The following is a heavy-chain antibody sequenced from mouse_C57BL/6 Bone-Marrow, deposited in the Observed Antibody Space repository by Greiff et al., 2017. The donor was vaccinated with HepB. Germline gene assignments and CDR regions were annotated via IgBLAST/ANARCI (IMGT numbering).Heavy chain of an antibody. CDR1: GFTFSDYY. V-gene: IGHV5-16*01. CDR3: ARVTTVVESYWYFDV. D-gene: IGHD1-1*01. CDR2: INYDGSST. J-gene: IGHJ1*03. Sequence: EVQVVESEGGLVQPGSSMKLSCTASGFTFSDYYMAWVRQVPEKGLEWVANINYDGSSTYYLDSLKSRFIISRDNAKNILYLQMSSLKSEDTATYYCARVTTVVESYWYFDVWGTGTTVTVSS.